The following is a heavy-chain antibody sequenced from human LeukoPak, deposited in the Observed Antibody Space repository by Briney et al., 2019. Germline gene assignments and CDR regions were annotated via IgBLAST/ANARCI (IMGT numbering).Heavy chain of an antibody. J-gene: IGHJ4*02. Sequence: GGSLRLSCAASGFTVSSNYMSWVRQAPGKGLEWVSVIYSGGSTYYADSVKGRFTISRDNSKNTLYLQMNSLRAEDTAVYYCGRVMRSGSPFDYWGQGTLVTVSS. CDR1: GFTVSSNY. V-gene: IGHV3-53*01. CDR2: IYSGGST. D-gene: IGHD1-26*01. CDR3: GRVMRSGSPFDY.